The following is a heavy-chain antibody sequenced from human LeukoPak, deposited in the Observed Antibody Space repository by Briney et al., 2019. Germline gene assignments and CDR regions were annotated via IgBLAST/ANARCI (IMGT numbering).Heavy chain of an antibody. CDR2: IIPILGIA. Sequence: SVKVSCKASGGTFSSYAISWVRQAPGQGLEWMGRIIPILGIANYAQKFQGRVTITADRSTSTAYMELSSLRSEDTAVYYCARDGGSSWPLFDYWGQGTLVTVSS. CDR1: GGTFSSYA. CDR3: ARDGGSSWPLFDY. V-gene: IGHV1-69*04. D-gene: IGHD6-13*01. J-gene: IGHJ4*02.